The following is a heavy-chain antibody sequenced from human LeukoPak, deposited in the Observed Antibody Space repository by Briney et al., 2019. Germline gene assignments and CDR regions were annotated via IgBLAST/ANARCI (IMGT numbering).Heavy chain of an antibody. CDR3: ARVAGYCSGGSCYSFLDY. CDR1: GSTFSSYW. CDR2: IKQDGSEK. J-gene: IGHJ4*02. D-gene: IGHD2-15*01. V-gene: IGHV3-7*01. Sequence: GGSLRLSCAASGSTFSSYWMSWVRQAPGKGLEWVANIKQDGSEKYYVDSVKGRFTISRDNAKNSLYLQMNSPRAEDTAVYYCARVAGYCSGGSCYSFLDYWGQGTLVTVSS.